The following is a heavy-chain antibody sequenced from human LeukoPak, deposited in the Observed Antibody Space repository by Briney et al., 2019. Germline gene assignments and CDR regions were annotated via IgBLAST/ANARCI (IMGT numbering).Heavy chain of an antibody. CDR1: GGSFSGYY. CDR3: ARHRSIRYSGYD. Sequence: SETLPLTCAVYGGSFSGYYWSWIRQPPGKGLEWIGEINHSGSTNYNPSLKSRVTISVDTSKNQFSLKLSSVTAADTAVYYCARHRSIRYSGYDWGQGTLVTVSS. CDR2: INHSGST. D-gene: IGHD5-12*01. J-gene: IGHJ4*02. V-gene: IGHV4-34*01.